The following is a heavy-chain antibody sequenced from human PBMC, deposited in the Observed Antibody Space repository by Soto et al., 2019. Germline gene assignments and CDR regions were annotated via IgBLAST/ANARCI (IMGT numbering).Heavy chain of an antibody. CDR1: GFTFSSNS. V-gene: IGHV3-48*02. Sequence: EVQVVESGGGLVQPGGSLRLSCAASGFTFSSNSRNWVRQAPGKGLEWISYISSSSSTIYADSVKGRFTISRDNAKNSLYLQMNSLRDEDTAVYYSARVIWSGHLTSDLWGQGTLVTVSS. D-gene: IGHD3-3*01. J-gene: IGHJ5*02. CDR3: ARVIWSGHLTSDL. CDR2: ISSSSSTI.